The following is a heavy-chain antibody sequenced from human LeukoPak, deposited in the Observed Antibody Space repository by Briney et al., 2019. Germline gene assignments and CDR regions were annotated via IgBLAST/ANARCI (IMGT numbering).Heavy chain of an antibody. CDR3: AKASYSPTTPFDY. CDR2: ISGSGGST. Sequence: GGSLRLSCAASEFTFTTYGMHWVRQAPGKGLEWVSGISGSGGSTYYADSVKGRFTISRDNSKNTLYLQMNSLRAEDTAVYYCAKASYSPTTPFDYWGQGTLVTVSS. J-gene: IGHJ4*02. D-gene: IGHD1-1*01. CDR1: EFTFTTYG. V-gene: IGHV3-23*01.